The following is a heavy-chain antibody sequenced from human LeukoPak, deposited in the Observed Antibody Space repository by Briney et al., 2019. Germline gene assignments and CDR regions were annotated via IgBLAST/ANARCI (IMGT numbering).Heavy chain of an antibody. J-gene: IGHJ5*02. Sequence: GRSLRLSCAASGFTFDEYAMHWVRQAPGKGLEWVSGISWNSGSIGYADSVKGRFTISRDNAKNSLYLQMNSLRAEDMALYYCAKDKSSGWRGSWFDPWGQGTLVTVSS. V-gene: IGHV3-9*03. CDR3: AKDKSSGWRGSWFDP. CDR2: ISWNSGSI. D-gene: IGHD6-19*01. CDR1: GFTFDEYA.